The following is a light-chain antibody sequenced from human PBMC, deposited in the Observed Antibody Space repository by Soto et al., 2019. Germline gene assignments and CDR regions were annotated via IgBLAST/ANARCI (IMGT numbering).Light chain of an antibody. J-gene: IGKJ4*01. CDR1: QSISSY. CDR3: QQIYSTPRT. CDR2: AAS. V-gene: IGKV1-39*01. Sequence: DLQMTQSPSSLSASVGDRVTITCRASQSISSYLNWYQQKPGKAPKLLIYAASSLQSGVPSRFSGSGSGTDFTLTISSLQPEDFATYYCQQIYSTPRTFGGGTKVEIK.